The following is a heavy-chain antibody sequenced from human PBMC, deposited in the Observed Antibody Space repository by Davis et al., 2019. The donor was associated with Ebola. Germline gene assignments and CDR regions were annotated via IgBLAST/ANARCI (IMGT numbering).Heavy chain of an antibody. D-gene: IGHD2-15*01. J-gene: IGHJ4*02. CDR1: GFNVRSNY. CDR2: IKQDGSEK. V-gene: IGHV3-7*01. CDR3: ARLRNFVVVVAATHLFDY. Sequence: GESLKTPCECPGFNVRSNYMSWVRQAPGKGLEWVANIKQDGSEKYYVDSVKGRFTISRDNAKNSLYLQMNSLRAEDTAVYYCARLRNFVVVVAATHLFDYWGQGTLVTVSS.